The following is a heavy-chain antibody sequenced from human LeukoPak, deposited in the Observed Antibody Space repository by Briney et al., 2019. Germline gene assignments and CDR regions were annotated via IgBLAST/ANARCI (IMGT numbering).Heavy chain of an antibody. CDR2: ISGSGGST. V-gene: IGHV3-23*01. D-gene: IGHD5-18*01. Sequence: PGGTLRLSCAASGFTFSSYGMSWVRQAPGKGLEWVSAISGSGGSTYYADSVKGRFTISRDNSKNTLYLQMNSLRAEDTAVYYCARVAGYSYGSSRYYYYYMDVWGKGTTVTVSS. CDR3: ARVAGYSYGSSRYYYYYMDV. CDR1: GFTFSSYG. J-gene: IGHJ6*03.